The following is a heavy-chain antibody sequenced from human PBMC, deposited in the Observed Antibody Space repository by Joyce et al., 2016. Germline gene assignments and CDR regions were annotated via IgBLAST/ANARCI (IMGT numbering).Heavy chain of an antibody. Sequence: QVQLVQSGPEVKKPGASVKVSCKASGYTFNKFDISWVRQAPGQGLEWMGGISAYNGKTYYPQKFQDRVTMATDTSTNTAYMELRSLRSDDTAVYYCARDVPPFDYWGQGTLVTVSS. V-gene: IGHV1-18*04. J-gene: IGHJ4*02. CDR1: GYTFNKFD. D-gene: IGHD3-10*02. CDR2: ISAYNGKT. CDR3: ARDVPPFDY.